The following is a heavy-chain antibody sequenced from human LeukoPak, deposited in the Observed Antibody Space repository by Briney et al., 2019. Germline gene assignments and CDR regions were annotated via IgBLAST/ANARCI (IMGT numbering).Heavy chain of an antibody. J-gene: IGHJ4*02. CDR2: INYSGSS. V-gene: IGHV4-59*01. Sequence: PSETLSLTCTVSGGSISHYYWSWIRQPPGKGLEWIGDINYSGSSTYNPSLKSRLTISVDTSKNQFSLKLTSLTAEDTAVYYCATLDVGATVYWGQGTLVTVSS. CDR1: GGSISHYY. CDR3: ATLDVGATVY. D-gene: IGHD1-26*01.